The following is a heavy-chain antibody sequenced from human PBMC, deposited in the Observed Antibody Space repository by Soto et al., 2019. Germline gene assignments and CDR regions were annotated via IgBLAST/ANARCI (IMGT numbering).Heavy chain of an antibody. CDR3: AKVGGYSSGWYIGYYYYYGMDV. V-gene: IGHV3-23*01. Sequence: WSLRLSCAASGFTFSSYAMSWVRQAPGKGLEWVSAISGSGGSTYYADSVKGRFTISRDNSKNTLYLQMNSLRAEDTAVYYCAKVGGYSSGWYIGYYYYYGMDVWGQGTPVTVSS. J-gene: IGHJ6*02. CDR2: ISGSGGST. D-gene: IGHD6-19*01. CDR1: GFTFSSYA.